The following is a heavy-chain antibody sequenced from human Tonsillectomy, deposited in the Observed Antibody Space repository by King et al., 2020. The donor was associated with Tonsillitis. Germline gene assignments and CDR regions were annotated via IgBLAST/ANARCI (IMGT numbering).Heavy chain of an antibody. CDR2: ISYDGSYK. CDR3: ARDRAGFGEFLDAFDI. CDR1: GFRFNNYG. Sequence: HVQLVQSGGGVVQPGTSLRLICAASGFRFNNYGMHWARQAPGKGLEWVAAISYDGSYKDYEDSVKGRFTISRDKTKNMLYLQMNSLRVEDTAVYYCARDRAGFGEFLDAFDIWGQGTMVTVSA. V-gene: IGHV3-33*05. J-gene: IGHJ3*02. D-gene: IGHD3-10*01.